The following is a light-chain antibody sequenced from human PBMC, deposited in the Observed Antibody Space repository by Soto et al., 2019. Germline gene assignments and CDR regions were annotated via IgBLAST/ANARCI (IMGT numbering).Light chain of an antibody. CDR1: QIISTW. Sequence: DIQMTQSPCTRSASVGERGTITCRASQIISTWLAWYQQKPGKAPNLLIYGASSLQSGVPSRFSGSGSGTEFTLTISSLQPDDFATYYCQQYNSYPLTFGGGTKV. CDR2: GAS. CDR3: QQYNSYPLT. V-gene: IGKV1-5*01. J-gene: IGKJ4*01.